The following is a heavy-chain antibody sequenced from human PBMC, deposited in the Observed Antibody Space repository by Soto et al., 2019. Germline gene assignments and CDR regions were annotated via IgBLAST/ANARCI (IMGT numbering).Heavy chain of an antibody. V-gene: IGHV3-9*01. CDR2: ISWNSGSI. D-gene: IGHD5-12*01. Sequence: GGSLRLSCAASGFTFDDYAMHWVRRAPGKGLEWVSGISWNSGSIGYADSVKGRFTISRDNAKNSLYLQMNSLRAEDTALYYCAKAGKMATNAYYYGMDVWGQGTTVTVSS. CDR1: GFTFDDYA. J-gene: IGHJ6*02. CDR3: AKAGKMATNAYYYGMDV.